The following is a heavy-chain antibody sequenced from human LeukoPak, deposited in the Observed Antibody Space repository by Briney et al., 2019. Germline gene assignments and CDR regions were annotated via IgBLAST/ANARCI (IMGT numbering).Heavy chain of an antibody. J-gene: IGHJ3*02. Sequence: GESLKISCKGSGYSLTSYWNGWVRQMPGKGLEWMGIIYPGDSDTRYSPSFQGQVTISADKSISTAYPQWSSLKASDTAMYYCATSNSSGGSPDAFDIWGQGTMVTVSS. CDR3: ATSNSSGGSPDAFDI. D-gene: IGHD6-19*01. V-gene: IGHV5-51*01. CDR2: IYPGDSDT. CDR1: GYSLTSYW.